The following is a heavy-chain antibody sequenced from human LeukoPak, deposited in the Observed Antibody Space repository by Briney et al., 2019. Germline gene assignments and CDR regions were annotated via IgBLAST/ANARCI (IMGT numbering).Heavy chain of an antibody. CDR3: ARAHGSGSYSSYYYGMDV. CDR1: RYSFSNYW. V-gene: IGHV5-51*01. J-gene: IGHJ6*02. CDR2: ISPADSDT. Sequence: GESLKISCKGARYSFSNYWIGWVRQMPGKGLEWMGIISPADSDTWYSPSFQGQVTISADKSISTAYLQWSSLKASDTAMYYCARAHGSGSYSSYYYGMDVWGQGTTVTVSS. D-gene: IGHD3-10*01.